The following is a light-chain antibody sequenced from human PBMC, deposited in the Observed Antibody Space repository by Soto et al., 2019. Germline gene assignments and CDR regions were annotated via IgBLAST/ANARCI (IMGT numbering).Light chain of an antibody. CDR2: GAS. CDR3: QQSETWPHT. CDR1: QGVRTN. Sequence: EIVMTQSPATLSVSPGERATLSCRASQGVRTNLASYQQKPDQAPRLLIYGASTRATDIPARFSGSGSGTEFTLTISSLQSEDFGVYYCQQSETWPHTFGQGTKLEIK. J-gene: IGKJ2*01. V-gene: IGKV3-15*01.